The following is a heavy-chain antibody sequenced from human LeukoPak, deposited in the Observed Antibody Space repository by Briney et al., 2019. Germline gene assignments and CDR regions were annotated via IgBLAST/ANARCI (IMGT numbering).Heavy chain of an antibody. CDR2: IIPIFGTA. Sequence: SVKVSCKASGGTFSSYAISWVRQAPGQRLEWMGGIIPIFGTANYAQKFQGRVTITADESTSTAYMELSSLRSEGTAVYYCARDLMDSYAPGWFDPWGQGTLVTVSS. V-gene: IGHV1-69*13. CDR1: GGTFSSYA. CDR3: ARDLMDSYAPGWFDP. J-gene: IGHJ5*02. D-gene: IGHD5-18*01.